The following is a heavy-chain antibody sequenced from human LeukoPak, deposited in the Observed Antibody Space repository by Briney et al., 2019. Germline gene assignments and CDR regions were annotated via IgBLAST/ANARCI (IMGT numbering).Heavy chain of an antibody. V-gene: IGHV1-69*04. D-gene: IGHD3-10*01. Sequence: SVKVSCKASGGTFSSYAISWVRQAPGQGLEWMGRIIPIFGIANYAQKFQGRVTITADKSTSTAYMELSSLRSEDTAVYYCASPAWYGSGSYYDNWFDPWGQGTLVTVSS. CDR3: ASPAWYGSGSYYDNWFDP. J-gene: IGHJ5*02. CDR2: IIPIFGIA. CDR1: GGTFSSYA.